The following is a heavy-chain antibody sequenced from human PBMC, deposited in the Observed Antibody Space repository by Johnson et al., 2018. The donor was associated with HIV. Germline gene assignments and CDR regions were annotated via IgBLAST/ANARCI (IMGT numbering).Heavy chain of an antibody. J-gene: IGHJ3*02. D-gene: IGHD2-15*01. V-gene: IGHV3-66*01. Sequence: VQLVESGGGLVKPGGSLRLSCAASGFTFSNAWMSWVRQAPGQGLEWVSVIYSGGSTYYADSVKGRFTISRDNSKNTMYLQMNSLRAEDTAVYYCARDHLRRSHAFDIWGQGTMVTVSS. CDR1: GFTFSNAW. CDR2: IYSGGST. CDR3: ARDHLRRSHAFDI.